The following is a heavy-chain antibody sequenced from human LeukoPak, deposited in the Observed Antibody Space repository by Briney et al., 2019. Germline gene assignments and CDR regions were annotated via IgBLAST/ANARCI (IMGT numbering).Heavy chain of an antibody. CDR2: INPNSGGT. J-gene: IGHJ4*02. Sequence: GASVKVSCKASGYTFTGYYMHWVRQAPGQGLEWMGWINPNSGGTNYAQKFQGRVTMTRDTSISTAYMELSRLRSEDTAVYFCARTDYYDSSGIYYFDYWGQGTLVTVSS. V-gene: IGHV1-2*02. CDR3: ARTDYYDSSGIYYFDY. CDR1: GYTFTGYY. D-gene: IGHD3-22*01.